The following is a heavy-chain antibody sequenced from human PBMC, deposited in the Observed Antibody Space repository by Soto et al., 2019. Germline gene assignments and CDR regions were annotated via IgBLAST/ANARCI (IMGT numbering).Heavy chain of an antibody. Sequence: GGSLRLSCAASGFTFSSYAMHWVRQAPGKGLEWVAVISYDGSNKYYADSVKGRFTISRDNSKNTLYLQMNSLRAEDTAVYYCATHRGDWNYFNYWGQGTLVTVSS. CDR2: ISYDGSNK. J-gene: IGHJ4*02. CDR3: ATHRGDWNYFNY. CDR1: GFTFSSYA. D-gene: IGHD1-1*01. V-gene: IGHV3-30-3*01.